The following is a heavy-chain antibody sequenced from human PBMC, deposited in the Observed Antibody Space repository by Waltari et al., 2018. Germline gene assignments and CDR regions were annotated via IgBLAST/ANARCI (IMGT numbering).Heavy chain of an antibody. CDR3: ARLLWFSELSRGFDY. V-gene: IGHV4-34*01. J-gene: IGHJ4*02. CDR2: ISHSGRT. D-gene: IGHD3-10*01. CDR1: GGSFSGYY. Sequence: QVQLQQWGAGLLKPSETLSLTCAVYGGSFSGYYWSWIRQPPGRGLEWIGEISHSGRTNYNPSLKSRVTISVDTSKNQCSLKLSSVTAADTAVYYCARLLWFSELSRGFDYWAQGTLVTVSS.